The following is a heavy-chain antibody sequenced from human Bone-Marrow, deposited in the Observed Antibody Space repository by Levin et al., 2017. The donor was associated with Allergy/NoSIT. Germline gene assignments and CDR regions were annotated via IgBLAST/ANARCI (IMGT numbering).Heavy chain of an antibody. CDR2: ISYDGRNK. J-gene: IGHJ4*02. CDR1: GFTFSSYT. CDR3: ARSYSLDSSEIDY. D-gene: IGHD3-22*01. Sequence: PGGSLRLSCAASGFTFSSYTIHWVRQAPGKGLEWVASISYDGRNKYYADSVKGRFTISRDNSKNTLYLQMNSLRAEDTAVYYCARSYSLDSSEIDYWGQGTLVTVSS. V-gene: IGHV3-30*04.